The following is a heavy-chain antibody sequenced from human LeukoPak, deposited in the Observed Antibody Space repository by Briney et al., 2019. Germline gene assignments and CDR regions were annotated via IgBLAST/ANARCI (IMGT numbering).Heavy chain of an antibody. CDR3: AKGDFDSSGWYNRPLDY. V-gene: IGHV3-30*02. CDR2: IRYGGTNE. J-gene: IGHJ4*02. CDR1: GFTFSSYG. Sequence: GGSLRLSCAASGFTFSSYGMHWVRQAPGKGLQWVAFIRYGGTNEYYADSVKGRFTISRDNSMNTLFLQMSSLRAEDTAVYYCAKGDFDSSGWYNRPLDYWGQGTLVTVSS. D-gene: IGHD6-19*01.